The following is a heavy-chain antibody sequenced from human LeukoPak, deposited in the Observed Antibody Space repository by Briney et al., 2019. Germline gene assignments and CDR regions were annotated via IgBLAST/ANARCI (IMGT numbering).Heavy chain of an antibody. D-gene: IGHD6-19*01. V-gene: IGHV3-23*01. CDR1: GITASSNY. CDR3: AYEAVAAN. J-gene: IGHJ4*02. Sequence: PGGSLRLSCAASGITASSNYMTWVRQAPGKGLEWVSAISGSGGSTYYADSVKGRFTISRDNSKNTLYLQMNSLRAEDTAVYYCAYEAVAANWGQGTLVTVSS. CDR2: ISGSGGST.